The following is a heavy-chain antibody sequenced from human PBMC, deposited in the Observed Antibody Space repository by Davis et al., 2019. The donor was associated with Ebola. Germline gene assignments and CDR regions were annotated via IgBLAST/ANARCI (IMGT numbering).Heavy chain of an antibody. V-gene: IGHV3-7*01. CDR1: GFTFSSYW. CDR3: ARGPPSVAHEYYYYYGMDV. D-gene: IGHD2-15*01. Sequence: PGGSLRLSCAASGFTFSSYWMSWVRQAPGKGLEWVANIKQDGSEKYYVDSVKGRFTISRDNAKNSLYLQMNSLRAEDTAVYYCARGPPSVAHEYYYYYGMDVWGKGTTVTVSS. J-gene: IGHJ6*04. CDR2: IKQDGSEK.